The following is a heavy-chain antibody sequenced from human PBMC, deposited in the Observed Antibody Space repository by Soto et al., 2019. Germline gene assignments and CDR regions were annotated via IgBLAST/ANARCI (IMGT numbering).Heavy chain of an antibody. CDR1: GFSFSDHY. D-gene: IGHD6-19*01. Sequence: GASLRLSCVASGFSFSDHYMDWVRRAPGKGLEWVGRIRNKPNGYTTQYAASAKGRFTISRDDSENSLYLQMTSLKTEDTAVYYCTRENILAVAFDYWG. CDR3: TRENILAVAFDY. V-gene: IGHV3-72*01. CDR2: IRNKPNGYTT. J-gene: IGHJ4*01.